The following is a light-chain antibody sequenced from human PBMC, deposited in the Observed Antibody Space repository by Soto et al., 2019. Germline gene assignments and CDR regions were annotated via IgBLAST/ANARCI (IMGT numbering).Light chain of an antibody. CDR3: QQRGNWPIT. CDR1: QNVYNY. V-gene: IGKV3-11*01. J-gene: IGKJ5*01. Sequence: ETVLTQSPATMSLSPGDRATLSCRASQNVYNYLGWYQQKPGQPPRLLIFDASHRATGIPARFSGSGSGTDFTLTISSLEPEDFAVYDCQQRGNWPITFGQGTRLEIK. CDR2: DAS.